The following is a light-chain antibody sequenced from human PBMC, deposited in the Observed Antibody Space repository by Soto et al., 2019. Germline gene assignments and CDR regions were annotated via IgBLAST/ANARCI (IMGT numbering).Light chain of an antibody. V-gene: IGKV3-20*01. CDR2: GAS. J-gene: IGKJ1*01. Sequence: EIVLTQSPGTLSLSPGDRATLSCRASQSVSSNFLAWYQQKPGQAPRLLIYGASSRATGIPDRFSGSGSGTDFTLTIRRLEPEDFAMYFCHQYGSSPRTFGQGTQVEIK. CDR1: QSVSSNF. CDR3: HQYGSSPRT.